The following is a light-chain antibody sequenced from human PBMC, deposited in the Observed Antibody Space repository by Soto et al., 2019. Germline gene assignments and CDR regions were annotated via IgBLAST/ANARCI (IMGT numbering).Light chain of an antibody. CDR3: QLYGSSPPWT. J-gene: IGKJ1*01. Sequence: EAVLTQSPDTLSLSPGERATLSCRASQSISSSYLAWYQQRPGQAPRLLIYGASSRATGIPDRFSGSGSGTDFTLTFSRLEPEDFAVYYCQLYGSSPPWTFGQGTKVDIK. CDR1: QSISSSY. V-gene: IGKV3-20*01. CDR2: GAS.